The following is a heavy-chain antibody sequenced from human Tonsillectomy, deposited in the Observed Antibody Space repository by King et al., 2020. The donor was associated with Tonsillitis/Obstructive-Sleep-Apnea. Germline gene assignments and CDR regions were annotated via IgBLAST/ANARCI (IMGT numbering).Heavy chain of an antibody. D-gene: IGHD6-19*01. CDR1: EFTFSSYA. J-gene: IGHJ3*02. CDR2: ISYDGSDK. CDR3: AREGGGVAGAFYI. V-gene: IGHV3-30*04. Sequence: VQLVESGGGVVQPGRSLRLSCAASEFTFSSYAMHWVRQAPGKGLEWVAFISYDGSDKFYADSVKGRFTISRDNSKNTLYLQMNSLRTEDTAVYYCAREGGGVAGAFYIWGQGTMVTVSS.